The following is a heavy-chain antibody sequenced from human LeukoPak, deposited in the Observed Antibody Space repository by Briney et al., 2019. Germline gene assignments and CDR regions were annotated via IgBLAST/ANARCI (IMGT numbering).Heavy chain of an antibody. J-gene: IGHJ4*02. Sequence: GGSLRLSCAASGFTFSSYNMNWVRQAPGKGLEWVSYISSRSSTIYYADSVKGRFTISRDNAKNSLYLQMNSLRAEDTAVYYCARDQGWELPMWYWGQGTLVTVSS. D-gene: IGHD1-26*01. CDR2: ISSRSSTI. V-gene: IGHV3-48*01. CDR1: GFTFSSYN. CDR3: ARDQGWELPMWY.